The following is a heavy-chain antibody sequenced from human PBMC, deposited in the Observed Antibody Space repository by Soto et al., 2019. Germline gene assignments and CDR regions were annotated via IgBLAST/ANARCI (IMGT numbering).Heavy chain of an antibody. CDR3: ARHRIAARQNWFDP. V-gene: IGHV1-2*04. J-gene: IGHJ5*02. D-gene: IGHD6-6*01. CDR1: GYTFTGYY. CDR2: INPNSGGT. Sequence: ASVKVSCKASGYTFTGYYMHWVRQAPGQGLEWMGWINPNSGGTNYAQKFQGWVTMTRDTSISTAYMELSRLRSDDTAVYYCARHRIAARQNWFDPWGQGTPVTVSS.